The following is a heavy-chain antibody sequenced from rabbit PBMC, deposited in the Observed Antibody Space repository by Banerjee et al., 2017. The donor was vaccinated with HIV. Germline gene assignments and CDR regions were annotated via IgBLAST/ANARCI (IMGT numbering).Heavy chain of an antibody. J-gene: IGHJ4*01. CDR2: IYAGSSGSA. CDR3: ARDLAGVIGWNFNL. CDR1: GFDFSSNA. V-gene: IGHV1S45*01. D-gene: IGHD4-1*01. Sequence: GFDFSSNAICWVRQAPGKGLEWIGTIYAGSSGSAYYASWVNGRFTISKTSSTTVTLQMTSLTAADTATYFCARDLAGVIGWNFNLWGQGTLVTVS.